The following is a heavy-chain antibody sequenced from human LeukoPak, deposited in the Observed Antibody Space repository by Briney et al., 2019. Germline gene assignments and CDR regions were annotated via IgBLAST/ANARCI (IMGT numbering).Heavy chain of an antibody. CDR2: IYYSGST. J-gene: IGHJ4*02. V-gene: IGHV4-39*01. CDR3: ARHGLGGVPAASFDY. D-gene: IGHD2-2*01. Sequence: PSETLSLTCTVSGGSISSSSYYWGWIRQPPGKGLEWIGSIYYSGSTYYNPSLKSRVTISVDTSKNQFSLKLSSVTAADTAVYYCARHGLGGVPAASFDYWGQGTLVTVSS. CDR1: GGSISSSSYY.